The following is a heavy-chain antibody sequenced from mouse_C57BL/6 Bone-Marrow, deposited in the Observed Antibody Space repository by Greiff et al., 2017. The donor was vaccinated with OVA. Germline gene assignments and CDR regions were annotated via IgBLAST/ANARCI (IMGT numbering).Heavy chain of an antibody. CDR3: TRDSSGYNY. V-gene: IGHV1-15*01. CDR1: GYTFTDYE. J-gene: IGHJ2*01. D-gene: IGHD3-2*02. Sequence: QVQLQQSGAELVRPGASVTLSCKASGYTFTDYEMHWVKQTPVHGLEWIGAIDPGTGGTAYNQKFKGKAILTADKSSSTAYRELRSLTSEDSAVYYCTRDSSGYNYWGKGTTLTVSS. CDR2: IDPGTGGT.